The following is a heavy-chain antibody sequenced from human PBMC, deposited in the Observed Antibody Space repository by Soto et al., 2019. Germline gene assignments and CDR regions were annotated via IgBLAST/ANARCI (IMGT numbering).Heavy chain of an antibody. D-gene: IGHD1-26*01. CDR2: ISGSGGST. Sequence: GGSLRLSYAASGFTFSSYAMSWVRQAPGKGLEWVSAISGSGGSTYYADSVKGRFTISRDNSKNTLYLQMNSLRAEDTAVYYCAKDPSLYGTVPWELHRGYYYGMDVWGQGTTVTVSS. CDR3: AKDPSLYGTVPWELHRGYYYGMDV. CDR1: GFTFSSYA. J-gene: IGHJ6*02. V-gene: IGHV3-23*01.